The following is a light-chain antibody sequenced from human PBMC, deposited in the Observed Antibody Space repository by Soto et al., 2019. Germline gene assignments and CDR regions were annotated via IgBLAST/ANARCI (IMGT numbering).Light chain of an antibody. Sequence: DIQMTQSPSSLSASVGDRVTITCRASQSISSYLNWYQQKPGKAPKLLIYAASSLQSGVPSRFSGSGSGTDFTLTISSLQPEDFATYYCHQSYTTTRTFDQGTKLDI. CDR3: HQSYTTTRT. J-gene: IGKJ1*01. CDR2: AAS. V-gene: IGKV1-39*01. CDR1: QSISSY.